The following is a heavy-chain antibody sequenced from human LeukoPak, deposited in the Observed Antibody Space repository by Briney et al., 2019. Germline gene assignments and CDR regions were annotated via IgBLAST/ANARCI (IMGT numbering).Heavy chain of an antibody. Sequence: GGSLRLSCAASGFTFSSYSMNWVRQAPGKGLEWVSSISSRSSYIYYADSVKGRFTISRDNSKNTLYLQMNSLRAEDTAVYYCAKFFTGEYVRAFDVWGQGTMVTVSS. J-gene: IGHJ3*01. CDR1: GFTFSSYS. D-gene: IGHD3-10*02. V-gene: IGHV3-21*01. CDR3: AKFFTGEYVRAFDV. CDR2: ISSRSSYI.